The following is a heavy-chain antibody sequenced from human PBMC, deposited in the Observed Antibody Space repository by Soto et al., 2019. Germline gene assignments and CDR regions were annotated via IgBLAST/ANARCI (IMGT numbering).Heavy chain of an antibody. CDR3: ARQKNRLYSSGWYYVFDI. Sequence: PWEFLKISRRGSEYSFINYWISWMRQKTGKGLEWMGRIDPSDSYTNYSPSFQGHVTISADKSISTAYLQWSSLKASDTAMYYCARQKNRLYSSGWYYVFDIWGQGTMVTVSS. D-gene: IGHD6-19*01. CDR1: EYSFINYW. J-gene: IGHJ3*02. V-gene: IGHV5-10-1*01. CDR2: IDPSDSYT.